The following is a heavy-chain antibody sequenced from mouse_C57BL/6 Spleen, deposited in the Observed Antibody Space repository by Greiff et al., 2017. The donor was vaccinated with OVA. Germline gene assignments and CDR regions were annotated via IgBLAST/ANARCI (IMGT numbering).Heavy chain of an antibody. V-gene: IGHV1-81*01. CDR1: GYTFTSYG. CDR2: IYPRSGNT. CDR3: ARRGIYDYDVRMDY. Sequence: QLQQSGAELARPGASVKLSCKASGYTFTSYGISWVKQRTGQGLEWIGEIYPRSGNTYYNEKFKGKATLTADKSSSTAYMELRSLTSEDSAVYFCARRGIYDYDVRMDYWGQGTSVTVSS. D-gene: IGHD2-4*01. J-gene: IGHJ4*01.